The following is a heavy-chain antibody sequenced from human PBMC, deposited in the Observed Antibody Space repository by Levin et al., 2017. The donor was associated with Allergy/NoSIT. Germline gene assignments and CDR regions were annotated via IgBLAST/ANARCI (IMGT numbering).Heavy chain of an antibody. CDR1: GYSFTSYW. J-gene: IGHJ3*02. V-gene: IGHV5-10-1*01. CDR2: IDPSDSYT. CDR3: GISFHASQEYDAFDI. D-gene: IGHD2/OR15-2a*01. Sequence: ASVKVSCKGSGYSFTSYWISWVRQMPGKGLEWMGRIDPSDSYTNYSPSFQGHVTISADKSISTAYLQWSSLKASDTAMYYCGISFHASQEYDAFDIWGQGTMVTVSS.